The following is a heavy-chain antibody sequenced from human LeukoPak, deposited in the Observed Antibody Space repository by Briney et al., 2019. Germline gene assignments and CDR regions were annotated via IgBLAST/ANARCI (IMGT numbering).Heavy chain of an antibody. D-gene: IGHD2-15*01. CDR1: GFTFSSYS. V-gene: IGHV3-21*04. CDR2: ISSSSSYI. CDR3: AREGCSGGSCWFDY. Sequence: PGGSLRLSCAASGFTFSSYSMNWVRQAPGKGLEWVSSISSSSSYIYYADSVKGRFTISRDNAKNSLYLQMNSLRAEDTAVYYCAREGCSGGSCWFDYWGQGTLVTVSS. J-gene: IGHJ4*02.